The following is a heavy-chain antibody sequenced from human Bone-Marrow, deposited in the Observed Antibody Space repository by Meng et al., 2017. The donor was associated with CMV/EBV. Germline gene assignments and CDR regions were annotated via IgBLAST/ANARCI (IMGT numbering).Heavy chain of an antibody. CDR3: ARDHQAGTYYYYGMDV. CDR2: IIPIFGTA. CDR1: GGTFSSYA. Sequence: SVKVSCKASGGTFSSYAISWVRQAPGQGLEWIGGIIPIFGTANYAQKFQGRVTITTDESTSTAYMELSSLRSEDTAVYYCARDHQAGTYYYYGMDVWGQGTTVTASS. J-gene: IGHJ6*02. V-gene: IGHV1-69*05.